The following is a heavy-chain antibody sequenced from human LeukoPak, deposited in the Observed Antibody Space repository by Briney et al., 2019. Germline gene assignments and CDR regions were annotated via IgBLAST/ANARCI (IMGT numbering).Heavy chain of an antibody. CDR2: IKQDGSKI. D-gene: IGHD2-2*03. CDR3: ARVGYGQDGLDV. V-gene: IGHV3-7*03. CDR1: GFTFNDYW. Sequence: GGSLRLSCETSGFTFNDYWMSWVRQAPGKGLEWVGDIKQDGSKIGYGGSVRGRFAISRDNAKNSPYLQMNSLGADDTADYYCARVGYGQDGLDVWGQGATVTVSS. J-gene: IGHJ6*02.